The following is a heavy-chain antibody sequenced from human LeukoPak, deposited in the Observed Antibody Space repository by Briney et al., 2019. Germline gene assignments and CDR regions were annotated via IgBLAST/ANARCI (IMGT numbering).Heavy chain of an antibody. CDR3: AKIEVGRFDP. Sequence: NPSETLSLTCTVTGAPISSHYRCWIRQTPRTGLEWIGDIYDRGSTTSNPSLNSRVYISVNTSRNQFSMNLRSVTAADTAVYYCAKIEVGRFDPWGQGTLVTVSS. CDR2: IYDRGST. V-gene: IGHV4-59*11. J-gene: IGHJ5*02. D-gene: IGHD7-27*01. CDR1: GAPISSHY.